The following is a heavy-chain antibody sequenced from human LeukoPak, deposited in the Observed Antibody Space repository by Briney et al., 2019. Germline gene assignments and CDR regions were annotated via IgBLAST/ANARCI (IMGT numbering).Heavy chain of an antibody. Sequence: GGFLRLSCAASGFTFRSFAMTWVRQAPGKGLECVSVTYGGGNTYYADSVGGRFTISRDNSKNTLYLQMNSLRVEDTAMYYCARGRWSSSGYQDYWGRGTLVTVSS. D-gene: IGHD3-22*01. CDR1: GFTFRSFA. CDR3: ARGRWSSSGYQDY. CDR2: TYGGGNT. J-gene: IGHJ4*02. V-gene: IGHV3-53*01.